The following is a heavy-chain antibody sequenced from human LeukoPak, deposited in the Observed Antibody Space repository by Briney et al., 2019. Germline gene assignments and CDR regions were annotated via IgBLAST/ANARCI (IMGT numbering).Heavy chain of an antibody. Sequence: GPTLVNPTQTLTLTCTFSGFSLSTSGVGVGWIRQPPGKALEWLALIYWDDDKRYSPSLKSRLTITKDTSKNQVVLTMTNMDPVDTATYYCAHRRQGYSSGWYVRGYYYYMDVWGKGTTVTVSS. CDR3: AHRRQGYSSGWYVRGYYYYMDV. CDR2: IYWDDDK. D-gene: IGHD6-19*01. CDR1: GFSLSTSGVG. J-gene: IGHJ6*03. V-gene: IGHV2-5*02.